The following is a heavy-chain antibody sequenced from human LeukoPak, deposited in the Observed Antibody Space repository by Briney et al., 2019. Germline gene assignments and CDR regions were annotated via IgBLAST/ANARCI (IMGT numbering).Heavy chain of an antibody. CDR3: AREGVTNAFDI. CDR1: GFTVSSNY. Sequence: GGSLRLSCAASGFTVSSNYMSWVRQAPGRGLEWVSVIYSGGSTYYADSVKGRFTISRDNSKNTLYLQMNSLRAEDTAVYYCAREGVTNAFDIWGQGTMVTVSS. J-gene: IGHJ3*02. CDR2: IYSGGST. V-gene: IGHV3-66*01. D-gene: IGHD3-10*01.